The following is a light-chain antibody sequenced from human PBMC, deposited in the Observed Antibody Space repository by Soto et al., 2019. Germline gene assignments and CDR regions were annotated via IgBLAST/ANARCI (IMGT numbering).Light chain of an antibody. CDR1: SSNVGGNI. V-gene: IGLV1-44*01. CDR2: RNN. J-gene: IGLJ2*01. Sequence: QSALTQPPSASGTPGQRVTISCSGSSSNVGGNIVNWYQQLPGTAPKALIYRNNQRPSGVPDRFSGSKSGTSASLAISGLQSEDEADYYCAAWDDSLNGVVFGGGTKVTVL. CDR3: AAWDDSLNGVV.